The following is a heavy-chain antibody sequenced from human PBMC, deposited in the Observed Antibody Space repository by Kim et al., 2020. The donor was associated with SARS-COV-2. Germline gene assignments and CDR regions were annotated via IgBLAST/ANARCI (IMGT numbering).Heavy chain of an antibody. Sequence: GGSLRLSCAASGFTFSSYGMHWVRQAPGKGLEWVAVISYDGSNKYYADSVKGRFTISRDNSKNTLYLQMNSLRAEDTAVYYCAKEPYCGGDCYIDPDYSFDYWGQGTLVTVSS. V-gene: IGHV3-30*18. CDR3: AKEPYCGGDCYIDPDYSFDY. CDR1: GFTFSSYG. D-gene: IGHD2-21*01. J-gene: IGHJ4*02. CDR2: ISYDGSNK.